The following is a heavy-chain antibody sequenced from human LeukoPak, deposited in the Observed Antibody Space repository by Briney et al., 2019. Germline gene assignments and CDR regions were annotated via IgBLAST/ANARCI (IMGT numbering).Heavy chain of an antibody. CDR3: VAGMGNY. V-gene: IGHV3-74*01. CDR2: INSDGNII. D-gene: IGHD6-13*01. CDR1: GFTFSTYW. Sequence: GGSLRLSCAASGFTFSTYWMHWVRQVPGKGLVWVSRINSDGNIITYADSVKGRFTITRDNARNMVYLQMNSLRAEDTAVYYCVAGMGNYWGQGTLVPV. J-gene: IGHJ4*02.